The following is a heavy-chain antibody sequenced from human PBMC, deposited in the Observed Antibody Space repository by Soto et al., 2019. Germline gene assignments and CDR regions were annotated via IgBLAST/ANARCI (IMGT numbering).Heavy chain of an antibody. Sequence: GGSLRLSCAASGFTFSSYAMHWVRQAPGKGLEWVAVISYDGSTKFYADSVKGRFTISRDNSKNTLFLQMNSLRAEDTAVYYCARDPLWGTAMVLWYFDLWGRGTLVTVSS. V-gene: IGHV3-30-3*01. CDR1: GFTFSSYA. CDR2: ISYDGSTK. J-gene: IGHJ2*01. D-gene: IGHD5-18*01. CDR3: ARDPLWGTAMVLWYFDL.